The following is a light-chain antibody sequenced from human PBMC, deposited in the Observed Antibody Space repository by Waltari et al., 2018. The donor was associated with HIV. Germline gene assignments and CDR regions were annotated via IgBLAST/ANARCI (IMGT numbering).Light chain of an antibody. CDR3: QQYGSSHT. J-gene: IGKJ2*01. V-gene: IGKV3-20*01. CDR2: GAS. Sequence: EIVLTQSPGTLSLSPGERATLSCRASQSVSSIYLAWYQQKPGQAPRLLIYGASNRATGIPDRFSGSGSGTDFTLIISRLEPEDFAVYYCQQYGSSHTFGQGTKLEIK. CDR1: QSVSSIY.